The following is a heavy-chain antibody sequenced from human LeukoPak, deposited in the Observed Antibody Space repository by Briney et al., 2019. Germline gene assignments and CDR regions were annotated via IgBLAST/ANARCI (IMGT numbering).Heavy chain of an antibody. D-gene: IGHD3-22*01. CDR2: ISGSGGST. Sequence: GGSLRLSCAASGFTFSSYAMSWVRQAPGKGLEWVSAISGSGGSTYYADSVKGRFTISRDNSKNTLYLQMNSLRAEDTAVYYCAKKYYYDNSGTARGAMDVWGQGTTVTVSS. CDR3: AKKYYYDNSGTARGAMDV. CDR1: GFTFSSYA. V-gene: IGHV3-23*01. J-gene: IGHJ6*02.